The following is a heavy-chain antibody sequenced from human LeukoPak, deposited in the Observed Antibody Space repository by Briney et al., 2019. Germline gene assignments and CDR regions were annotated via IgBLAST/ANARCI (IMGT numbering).Heavy chain of an antibody. D-gene: IGHD2-2*01. CDR3: ARERGEGSIVVVPAASDY. CDR1: GFTFSSYW. Sequence: GGSLRLSCAASGFTFSSYWMSWVRQAPGKGLEWVSYISSSGSTIYYADSVKGRFTISRDNAKNSLYLQMNSLRAEDTAVYYCARERGEGSIVVVPAASDYWGQGTLVTVSS. V-gene: IGHV3-48*04. J-gene: IGHJ4*02. CDR2: ISSSGSTI.